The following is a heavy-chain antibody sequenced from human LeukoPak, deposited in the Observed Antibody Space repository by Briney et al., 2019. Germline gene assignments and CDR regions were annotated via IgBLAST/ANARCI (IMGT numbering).Heavy chain of an antibody. D-gene: IGHD3-22*01. J-gene: IGHJ4*02. V-gene: IGHV3-21*01. CDR1: GFTFNTYS. CDR3: ARDRAAGWENYDSSGFDY. CDR2: ISYNSAYI. Sequence: GGSLRLSCAASGFTFNTYSMNWVRQAPRKGLEWVSSISYNSAYIFYADSLQGRFTISRDNAKNSVYLQMNSLRAEDTAVYYCARDRAAGWENYDSSGFDYWGQGTLVTVSS.